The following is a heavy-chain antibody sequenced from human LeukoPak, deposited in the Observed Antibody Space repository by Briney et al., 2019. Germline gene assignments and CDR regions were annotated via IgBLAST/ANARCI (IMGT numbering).Heavy chain of an antibody. CDR1: GFTFSSYW. Sequence: GGSLRLSCAASGFTFSSYWMSWVRQAPGKGLEWVANIKQDGSEKYYVDSVKGRFTISRDNAKNSLYLQMNSLRAEDTAVYYCARGVDDILTGKEYYFDYWGQGTLATVSS. CDR3: ARGVDDILTGKEYYFDY. V-gene: IGHV3-7*01. J-gene: IGHJ4*02. CDR2: IKQDGSEK. D-gene: IGHD3-9*01.